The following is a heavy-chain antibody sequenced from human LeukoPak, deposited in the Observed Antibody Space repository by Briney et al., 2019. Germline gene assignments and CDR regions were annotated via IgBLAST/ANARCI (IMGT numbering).Heavy chain of an antibody. CDR2: ISYDANNK. CDR3: ARARDHYGSGSYFFDY. CDR1: GFTFSNFA. D-gene: IGHD3-10*01. Sequence: RPGGSLRLSCAASGFTFSNFAMHWVRQAPGQGLEWVTTISYDANNKYYADSVKGRFTISRDNSKNTVYLQMNSLRAEDTAVYYRARARDHYGSGSYFFDYWGQGTLVTVSS. J-gene: IGHJ4*02. V-gene: IGHV3-30*04.